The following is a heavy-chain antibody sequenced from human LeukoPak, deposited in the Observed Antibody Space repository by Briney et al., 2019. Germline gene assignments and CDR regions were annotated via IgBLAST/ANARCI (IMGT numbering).Heavy chain of an antibody. CDR3: ARGRQWPPRSRDY. Sequence: SETLSLTCTVSGGSISSYYWSWIRQPPGKGLEWIGEINHSGSTNYNPSLKSRVTISVDTSKNQFSLKLSSVTAADTAVYYCARGRQWPPRSRDYWGQGTLVTVSS. CDR1: GGSISSYY. J-gene: IGHJ4*02. D-gene: IGHD6-19*01. V-gene: IGHV4-34*01. CDR2: INHSGST.